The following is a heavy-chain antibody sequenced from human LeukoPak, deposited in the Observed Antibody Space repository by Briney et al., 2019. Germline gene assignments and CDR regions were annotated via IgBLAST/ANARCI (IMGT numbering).Heavy chain of an antibody. CDR1: GGIFSSYA. D-gene: IGHD3-22*01. V-gene: IGHV1-69*01. CDR3: ARDGYYDSSGYDYYYYMDV. Sequence: SVKVSCKASGGIFSSYAISWVRQAPGQGLEWMGGIIPIFGTANYAQKFQGRVTITADESTSTAYMELSSLRSEDTAVYYCARDGYYDSSGYDYYYYMDVWGKGTTVTVSS. J-gene: IGHJ6*03. CDR2: IIPIFGTA.